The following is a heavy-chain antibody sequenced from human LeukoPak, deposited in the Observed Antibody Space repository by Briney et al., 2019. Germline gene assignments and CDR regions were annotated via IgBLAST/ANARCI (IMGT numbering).Heavy chain of an antibody. D-gene: IGHD3-10*01. J-gene: IGHJ4*02. CDR3: ARAPVLLWFGDYFDY. Sequence: GGSLRLSCAASGFTFSSYSMNWVRQAPGKGLEWVSYISSSGSTIYYADSVKGRFTISRDNAKNSLYLQMNSLRAEDTAVYYCARAPVLLWFGDYFDYWGQGTLVTVSS. CDR1: GFTFSSYS. V-gene: IGHV3-48*04. CDR2: ISSSGSTI.